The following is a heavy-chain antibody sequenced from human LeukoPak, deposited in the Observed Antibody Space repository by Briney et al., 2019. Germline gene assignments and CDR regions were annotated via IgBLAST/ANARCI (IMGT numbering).Heavy chain of an antibody. V-gene: IGHV5-51*01. J-gene: IGHJ4*02. D-gene: IGHD3-3*01. CDR3: ARLGDYDFWSSPFDY. Sequence: GESLKISCKGSGYSFTGYWIGWVRQMPGKGLEWMGIIYPGDSDTRYSPSFQGQVTISADKSISTAYLQWSSLKASDTAMYYCARLGDYDFWSSPFDYWGQGTLVTVSS. CDR2: IYPGDSDT. CDR1: GYSFTGYW.